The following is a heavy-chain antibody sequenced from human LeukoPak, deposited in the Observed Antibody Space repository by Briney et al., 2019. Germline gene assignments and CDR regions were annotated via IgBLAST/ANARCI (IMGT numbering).Heavy chain of an antibody. J-gene: IGHJ6*03. CDR1: GFTFSTYA. V-gene: IGHV3-23*01. CDR2: ISGRTPNT. Sequence: GGSLRLSCAASGFTFSTYAMSWVRQAPGEGLEWASTISGRTPNTYYAGSVKGRFTISRDNSKNALYLQMNSLRAEDTAIYYCVKRGEYYMDVWGKGTTVTVSS. D-gene: IGHD3-16*01. CDR3: VKRGEYYMDV.